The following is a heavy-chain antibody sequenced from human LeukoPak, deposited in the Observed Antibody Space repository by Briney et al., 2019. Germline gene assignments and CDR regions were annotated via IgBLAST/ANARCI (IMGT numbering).Heavy chain of an antibody. Sequence: GGSLRLSCAASGFTFSRYSMNWVRQAPGKGLEWVSAISGSGGSTYYADSVKGRFTISRDNSKNTLYLQMNSLRAEDTAVYYCAKDQGLGYYDSSGYYPWYFDYWGQGALVTVSS. D-gene: IGHD3-22*01. V-gene: IGHV3-23*01. CDR3: AKDQGLGYYDSSGYYPWYFDY. CDR1: GFTFSRYS. CDR2: ISGSGGST. J-gene: IGHJ4*02.